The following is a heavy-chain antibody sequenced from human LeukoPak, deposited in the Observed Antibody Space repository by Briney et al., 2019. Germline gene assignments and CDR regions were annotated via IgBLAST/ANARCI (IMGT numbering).Heavy chain of an antibody. D-gene: IGHD6-13*01. CDR2: VNSGGRT. CDR1: GGFISRNGYY. J-gene: IGHJ4*02. Sequence: SETLSLTCTVPGGFISRNGYYWGWIRQPPGKGLEWIGSVNSGGRTYYNPSLQSRVAISVDTPKNQLSLHLNSVTAADTAVYYCARGCIAAAGTDYFDYWGQGTLVTVSS. CDR3: ARGCIAAAGTDYFDY. V-gene: IGHV4-39*07.